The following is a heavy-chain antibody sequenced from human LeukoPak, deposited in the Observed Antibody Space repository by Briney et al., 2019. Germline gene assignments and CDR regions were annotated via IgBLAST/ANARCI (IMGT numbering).Heavy chain of an antibody. V-gene: IGHV3-23*01. J-gene: IGHJ4*02. CDR1: GFTFRSYP. D-gene: IGHD3-10*01. CDR3: AKYYSTSGSSGGRVFDY. Sequence: PGGSLRLSCAASGFTFRSYPMTWVRQAPGKGLERVSTIGSNAGDTHYADSVKGRFTISRDNSKNSLYLQMNSLRAEDTAVYYCAKYYSTSGSSGGRVFDYWGQGTLVTVSS. CDR2: IGSNAGDT.